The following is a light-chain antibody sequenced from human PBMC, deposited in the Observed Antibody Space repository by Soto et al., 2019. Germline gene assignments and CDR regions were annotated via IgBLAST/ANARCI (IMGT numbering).Light chain of an antibody. V-gene: IGLV1-51*01. CDR1: DSNIGINF. CDR2: DNN. CDR3: GTWSNNLNAGV. Sequence: SVLTQPPSVSAAPGQKVTISCSGSDSNIGINFVSWYQQLPGTTPKLLIYDNNKRPSGIPDRFSGSKSGTSASLGITGLQTGDEAVYYCGTWSNNLNAGVFGGGTKVTVL. J-gene: IGLJ2*01.